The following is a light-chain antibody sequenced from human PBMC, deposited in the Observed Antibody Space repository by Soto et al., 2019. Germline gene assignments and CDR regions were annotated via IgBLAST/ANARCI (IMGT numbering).Light chain of an antibody. CDR2: DAS. J-gene: IGKJ4*01. CDR1: QSVSRF. V-gene: IGKV3-11*01. CDR3: QQRSNWPLT. Sequence: EIVLTQSPATLSLSPGERANLSCRASQSVSRFLAWYQQKPGQAPRLLIYDASNRATDIPARFSGSGSGTDFTLTISSLEPEDFAVYYCQQRSNWPLTFGGGTKMEIK.